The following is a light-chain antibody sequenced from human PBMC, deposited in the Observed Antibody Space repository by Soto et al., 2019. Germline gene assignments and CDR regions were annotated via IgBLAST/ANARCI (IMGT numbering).Light chain of an antibody. Sequence: DIQMTQSPSTLAASVVDRVTITCRAGQSISSFLAWYQQKAGKAPKLLIYKASTLESGVPSRFSGSGPGTEFTLTISSLHPDDFATYYCQQYNRYSRTFGQGTKVDIK. CDR2: KAS. CDR1: QSISSF. J-gene: IGKJ1*01. V-gene: IGKV1-5*03. CDR3: QQYNRYSRT.